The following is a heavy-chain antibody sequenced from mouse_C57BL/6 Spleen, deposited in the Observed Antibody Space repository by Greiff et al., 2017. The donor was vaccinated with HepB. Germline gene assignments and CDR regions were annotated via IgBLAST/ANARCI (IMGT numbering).Heavy chain of an antibody. CDR1: GYTFTSYT. V-gene: IGHV1-4*01. CDR2: INPSSGYT. J-gene: IGHJ2*01. Sequence: VQLQQSGAELARPGASVKMSCKASGYTFTSYTMHWVKQRPGQGLEWIGYINPSSGYTKYNQKFKDKATLTADKSSSTAYMQLSSLTSEDSAVYYCANAGFITTGVATDYWGQGTTLTVSS. D-gene: IGHD1-1*01. CDR3: ANAGFITTGVATDY.